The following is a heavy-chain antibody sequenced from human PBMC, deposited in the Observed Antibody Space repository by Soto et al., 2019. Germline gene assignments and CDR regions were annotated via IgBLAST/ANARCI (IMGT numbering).Heavy chain of an antibody. V-gene: IGHV1-3*01. CDR1: XYTFTSYA. Sequence: SVKVSCKASXYTFTSYAMHWVRQAPGQRLEWMGWINAGNGNTKYSQKFQGRVTITRDTSASTAYMELSSLRSEDTAVYYCARGPSSAAGNGYYGMDVWGQGTTVTV. CDR2: INAGNGNT. D-gene: IGHD6-13*01. J-gene: IGHJ6*02. CDR3: ARGPSSAAGNGYYGMDV.